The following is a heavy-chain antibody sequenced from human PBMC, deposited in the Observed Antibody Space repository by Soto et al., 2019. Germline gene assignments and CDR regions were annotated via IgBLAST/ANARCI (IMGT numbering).Heavy chain of an antibody. D-gene: IGHD2-2*01. CDR2: ISTSGSTI. J-gene: IGHJ1*01. CDR3: ARDRCSTTGCYALRAEYFHH. CDR1: GFTFSSYS. Sequence: EVQLVESGGGLVQPGGSLRLSCAASGFTFSSYSMNWVRQAPGKGLEWVSYISTSGSTIHYTDSVKGRFTISRDNAKNSLYLQMNSLRVEDTAVYYCARDRCSTTGCYALRAEYFHHWARAPWSPSPQ. V-gene: IGHV3-48*01.